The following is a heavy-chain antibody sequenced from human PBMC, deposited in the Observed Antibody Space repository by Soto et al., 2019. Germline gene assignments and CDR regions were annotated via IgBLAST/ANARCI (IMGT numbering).Heavy chain of an antibody. CDR1: GYTFTSYF. CDR3: ARVSRGDFDI. D-gene: IGHD3-10*01. CDR2: FDPSGVAT. V-gene: IGHV1-46*01. Sequence: QVQLVQSGAEVKKPGASVKVSCKASGYTFTSYFIHWVRQAPGQGLEWMGVFDPSGVATNSAQKFQGRLTMTRDTSTSTVYMDLTSLGSDDTALYYCARVSRGDFDIWGQGTLVTVSS. J-gene: IGHJ3*02.